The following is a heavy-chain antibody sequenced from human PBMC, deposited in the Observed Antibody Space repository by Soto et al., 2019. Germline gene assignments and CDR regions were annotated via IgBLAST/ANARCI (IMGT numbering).Heavy chain of an antibody. V-gene: IGHV3-23*01. Sequence: PVGSLRLSCAASGFTFSTYGMSWVRQAPGKGLEWVSGVTNSGSETYYAESVKGRFTISRDNSKNTLYLQMNSLRAEDTAVYYCAKDRENWKYVRIFHHWGQGTLVTGSS. CDR3: AKDRENWKYVRIFHH. CDR2: VTNSGSET. J-gene: IGHJ1*01. CDR1: GFTFSTYG. D-gene: IGHD1-7*01.